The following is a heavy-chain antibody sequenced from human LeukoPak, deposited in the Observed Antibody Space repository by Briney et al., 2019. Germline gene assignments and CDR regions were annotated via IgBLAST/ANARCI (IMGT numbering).Heavy chain of an antibody. CDR1: GGSISSGAYS. Sequence: SETLSLTCDVSGGSISSGAYSWSWIRQPPGKGLEWIGYISLGGSTFYNPSLKSRVTISLDRSKNQFSLKLNSVTAADTAVYYCARERSDGSGSYMALDIWGQGTIVTVSS. V-gene: IGHV4-30-2*01. D-gene: IGHD3-10*01. J-gene: IGHJ3*02. CDR3: ARERSDGSGSYMALDI. CDR2: ISLGGST.